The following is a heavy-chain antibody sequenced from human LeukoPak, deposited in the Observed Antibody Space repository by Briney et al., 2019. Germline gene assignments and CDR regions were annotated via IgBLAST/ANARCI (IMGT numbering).Heavy chain of an antibody. D-gene: IGHD3-22*01. CDR2: ISWNSGTI. V-gene: IGHV3-9*01. CDR1: GFIFDNYA. Sequence: PGRSLRLSCAASGFIFDNYAMHWVRQAPGKGLEWVSGISWNSGTIGYADSVKGRFTISRDNAKNSLYLQMNSLRAEDTALYYCARSRHSYDSSGFPHYWGQGTLVTVSS. CDR3: ARSRHSYDSSGFPHY. J-gene: IGHJ4*02.